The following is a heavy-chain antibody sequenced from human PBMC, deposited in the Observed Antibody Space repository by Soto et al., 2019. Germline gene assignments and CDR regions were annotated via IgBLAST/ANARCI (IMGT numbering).Heavy chain of an antibody. CDR2: MNPNSGNT. CDR1: GYTFTSYD. D-gene: IGHD3-3*01. J-gene: IGHJ4*02. Sequence: GASVKVSCKASGYTFTSYDINWVRQATGQGLEWMGWMNPNSGNTGYAQKFQGRVTMTRNTSISTVYMELSSLRSEDTAVYYCARGSHLLRFLEWLLPRYYFDYWGQGTLVTVSS. CDR3: ARGSHLLRFLEWLLPRYYFDY. V-gene: IGHV1-8*01.